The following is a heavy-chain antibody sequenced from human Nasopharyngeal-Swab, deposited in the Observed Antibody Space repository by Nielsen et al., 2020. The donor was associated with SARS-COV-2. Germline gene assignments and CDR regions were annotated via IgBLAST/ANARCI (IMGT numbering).Heavy chain of an antibody. D-gene: IGHD6-19*01. CDR2: MNPNSGNT. V-gene: IGHV1-8*01. CDR1: GYTFTSYD. Sequence: ASVKVSCKASGYTFTSYDINWVRQATGQGLEWMGWMNPNSGNTGYAQKFQGRVTMTRNTSISTAYMELSSLRSEDTAVYYCARFGPGYSSGWDGNDYWGQGTPVPSPQ. CDR3: ARFGPGYSSGWDGNDY. J-gene: IGHJ4*02.